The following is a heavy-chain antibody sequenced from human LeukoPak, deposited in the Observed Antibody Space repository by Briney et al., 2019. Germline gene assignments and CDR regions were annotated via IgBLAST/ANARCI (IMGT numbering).Heavy chain of an antibody. CDR2: ILFDGTDK. CDR3: AKGSDYYDSSGYYSPAPVDY. Sequence: PGGSLRLSCAASGFTFSDYAMHWVRQAPGKGLEWVAIILFDGTDKYYADSVKGRFTISRDNSKNTLYLQMNSLRAEDTAVYYCAKGSDYYDSSGYYSPAPVDYWGQGTLVTVSS. J-gene: IGHJ4*02. V-gene: IGHV3-30*04. CDR1: GFTFSDYA. D-gene: IGHD3-22*01.